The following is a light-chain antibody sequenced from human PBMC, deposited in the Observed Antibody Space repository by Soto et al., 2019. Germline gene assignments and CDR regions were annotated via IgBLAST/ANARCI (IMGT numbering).Light chain of an antibody. CDR1: QTVSRN. Sequence: EVVRTQSPATLSVSPGERATLSCRASQTVSRNLAWYQQRPGQAPRLLIYDISNRATGVPARFSGSGSETDFTLTISRLEPEDFAVYYCQQRSNWPPLTFGGGTKVDIK. CDR3: QQRSNWPPLT. J-gene: IGKJ4*01. V-gene: IGKV3-11*01. CDR2: DIS.